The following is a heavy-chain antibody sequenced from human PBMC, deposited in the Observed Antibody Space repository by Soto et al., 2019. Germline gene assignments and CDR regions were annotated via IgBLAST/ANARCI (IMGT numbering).Heavy chain of an antibody. CDR2: IYPGDSDT. CDR3: ARADGTMSPFDH. J-gene: IGHJ4*02. Sequence: VESLTISCRGPGYSFTKYWIVWVLQMPGKGLELMGIIYPGDSDTRYSPSFQGQVTISADKSISTAYIQWTNLKASDSGVYFCARADGTMSPFDHWAQGTLVTVSS. V-gene: IGHV5-51*01. D-gene: IGHD2-2*01. CDR1: GYSFTKYW.